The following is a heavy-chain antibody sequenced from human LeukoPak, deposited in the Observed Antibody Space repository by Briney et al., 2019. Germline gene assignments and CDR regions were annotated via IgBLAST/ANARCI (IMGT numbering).Heavy chain of an antibody. CDR3: ASTGYSSSPDAFDI. CDR2: IYYSGST. D-gene: IGHD6-13*01. Sequence: SETLSLTCTVSGGSISSYYWSWIRQPPGKGLEWIGYIYYSGSTNYNPSLKSRVTISVDTSKNQFSLKLSSVTAADTAVYYCASTGYSSSPDAFDIWGQGTMVTVSS. CDR1: GGSISSYY. J-gene: IGHJ3*02. V-gene: IGHV4-59*01.